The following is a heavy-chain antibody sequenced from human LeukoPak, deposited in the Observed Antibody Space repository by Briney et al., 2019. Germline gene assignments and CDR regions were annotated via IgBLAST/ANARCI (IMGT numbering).Heavy chain of an antibody. V-gene: IGHV4-31*03. Sequence: SQTLSLTCTVSGGSISSGGYYWSWIRQHPGKGLEWIGYIYYSGSTYYNPSLKSRVTISVDTSKNQFSLKLSSVTAADTAVYYCARADAIGYGMRVVPASFDYWGQGTLVTVSS. J-gene: IGHJ4*02. CDR2: IYYSGST. CDR1: GGSISSGGYY. CDR3: ARADAIGYGMRVVPASFDY. D-gene: IGHD2-2*01.